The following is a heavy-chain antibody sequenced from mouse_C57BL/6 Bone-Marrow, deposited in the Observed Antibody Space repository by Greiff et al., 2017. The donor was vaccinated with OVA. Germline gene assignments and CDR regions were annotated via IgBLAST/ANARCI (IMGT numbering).Heavy chain of an antibody. V-gene: IGHV1-53*01. CDR3: ARSGRPSTVVAEDDWYFDV. Sequence: QVQLQQPGTELVKPGASVKLSCKASGYTFTSYWMHWVKQRPGQGLEWIGNINPSNGGTNYNEKFKSKATLTVDTSSSTAYMQLSSLTSEDSAVYYCARSGRPSTVVAEDDWYFDVWGTGTTVTVSS. CDR2: INPSNGGT. D-gene: IGHD1-1*01. CDR1: GYTFTSYW. J-gene: IGHJ1*03.